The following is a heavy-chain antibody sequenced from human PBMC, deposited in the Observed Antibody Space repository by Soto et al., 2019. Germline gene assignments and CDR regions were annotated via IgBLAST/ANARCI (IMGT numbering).Heavy chain of an antibody. CDR1: GFTFSSYS. J-gene: IGHJ6*02. Sequence: GGSLRLSCAASGFTFSSYSMNWVRQAPGKGLEWVSYISSSSSTIYYADSVKGRFTISRDNAKNSPYLQMNSLRDEDTAVYYCARTTVTAREFYYYGMDVWGQGTTVTVSS. CDR2: ISSSSSTI. D-gene: IGHD4-4*01. CDR3: ARTTVTAREFYYYGMDV. V-gene: IGHV3-48*02.